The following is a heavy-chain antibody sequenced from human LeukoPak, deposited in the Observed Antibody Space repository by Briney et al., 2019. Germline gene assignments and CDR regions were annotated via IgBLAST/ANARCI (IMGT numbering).Heavy chain of an antibody. CDR1: GGSISSYY. D-gene: IGHD1-14*01. CDR2: IYYTGST. Sequence: SETLSLTCTVSGGSISSYYWSWIRQPPGKGLEWIGYIYYTGSTNYNPSLKSRVTISVDTSKNQFSLKLSSVTAADTAVYYCAGMRITTPTVRTLDYWGQGTLVTVSS. CDR3: AGMRITTPTVRTLDY. V-gene: IGHV4-59*01. J-gene: IGHJ4*02.